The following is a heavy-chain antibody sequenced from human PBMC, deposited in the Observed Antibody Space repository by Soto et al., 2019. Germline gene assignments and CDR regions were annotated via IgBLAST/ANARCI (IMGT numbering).Heavy chain of an antibody. D-gene: IGHD6-19*01. Sequence: SETLSLTCFVSGYSITAGGYYWSWIRHHPGKGLEWIGSFYSSGSIIYNPSLRSRVSISGDTSSDQFSMSLTSVTAADTARYYCARMYSSGSGWFHPWGQGTLVTVSS. CDR3: ARMYSSGSGWFHP. V-gene: IGHV4-31*03. CDR1: GYSITAGGYY. CDR2: FYSSGSI. J-gene: IGHJ5*02.